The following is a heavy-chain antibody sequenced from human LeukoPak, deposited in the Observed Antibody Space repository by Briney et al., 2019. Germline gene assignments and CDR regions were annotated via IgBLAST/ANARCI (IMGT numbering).Heavy chain of an antibody. D-gene: IGHD6-6*01. CDR3: ARDVGSSIDH. CDR2: INGDESEI. CDR1: GFTFSTYW. J-gene: IGHJ4*01. V-gene: IGHV3-74*01. Sequence: PGGSLRLSCAASGFTFSTYWMHRVRQTPGKGLVSVSEINGDESEIRYADFAKGRFTISRDNAKNTLYLQMNSLRAEDTAVYFCARDVGSSIDHWGHGTLVTVSP.